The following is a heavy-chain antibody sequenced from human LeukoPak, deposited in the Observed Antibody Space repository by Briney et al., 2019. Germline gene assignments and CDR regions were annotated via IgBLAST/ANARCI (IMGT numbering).Heavy chain of an antibody. D-gene: IGHD5-12*01. J-gene: IGHJ4*02. CDR2: ITPTDNTF. V-gene: IGHV3-48*01. Sequence: AGGSLRHSCEGSGFNFTTYSLTWVGQVPGKGLEWIAYITPTDNTFYYADSVKGRFIISRDNAKNSLFLQMSSLRVDDTAVYYCARSLSGYEPLFAYWGQGTQVTVSS. CDR1: GFNFTTYS. CDR3: ARSLSGYEPLFAY.